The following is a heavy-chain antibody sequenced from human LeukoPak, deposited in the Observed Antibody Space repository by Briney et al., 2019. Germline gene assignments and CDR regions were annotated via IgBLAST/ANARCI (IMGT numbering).Heavy chain of an antibody. CDR3: ARDLCGEGSTSCYTFTNWFDP. J-gene: IGHJ5*02. D-gene: IGHD2-2*02. CDR1: GGSISSSSYY. CDR2: IYYSGST. V-gene: IGHV4-39*07. Sequence: SETLSLTCTVSGGSISSSSYYWGWIRQPPGKGLEWIGSIYYSGSTYYNPSLKSRVTISVDTSKNQFSLKLSSVTAADTAVYYCARDLCGEGSTSCYTFTNWFDPWGQGTLVTVSS.